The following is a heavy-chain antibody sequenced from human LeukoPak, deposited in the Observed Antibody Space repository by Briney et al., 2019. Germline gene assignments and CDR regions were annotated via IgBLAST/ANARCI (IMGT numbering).Heavy chain of an antibody. J-gene: IGHJ5*02. Sequence: SETLSLTCTVSGGSISSYYWSWIRQPPGKGLEWIGYIYYSGSTNYNPSLKSRVTISVDTSKNQFSLKLSSVTAADTAVYYCARDLSSSWAHWFDPWGQGTLVTVSS. CDR2: IYYSGST. V-gene: IGHV4-59*01. D-gene: IGHD6-13*01. CDR1: GGSISSYY. CDR3: ARDLSSSWAHWFDP.